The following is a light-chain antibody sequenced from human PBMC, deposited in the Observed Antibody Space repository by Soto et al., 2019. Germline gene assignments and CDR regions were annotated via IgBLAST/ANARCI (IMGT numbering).Light chain of an antibody. CDR2: GAS. CDR1: QSVSSSY. Sequence: EIVLTQSPGTLSLSPGERATLSCRASQSVSSSYLAWYQQKPGQAPRLLIYGASNKANGIPNKFSGNGSETDFTLTISRLEPEDFAVYYCQQYGSSPSSAFGQGTKVDIK. J-gene: IGKJ1*01. CDR3: QQYGSSPSSA. V-gene: IGKV3-20*01.